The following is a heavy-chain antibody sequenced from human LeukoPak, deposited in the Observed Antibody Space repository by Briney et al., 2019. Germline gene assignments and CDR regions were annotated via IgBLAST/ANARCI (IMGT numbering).Heavy chain of an antibody. CDR1: GGSISSGGYY. CDR3: ATSTVSYIAEFDY. V-gene: IGHV4-31*03. J-gene: IGHJ4*02. Sequence: PPQTLSLTCTVSGGSISSGGYYWSWIRQHPGKGLEWTGYIYYSGSTYYNPSLKSRVTISVDTSKNQFSLKLSSVTAADTAVYYCATSTVSYIAEFDYWGQGTLVTVSS. D-gene: IGHD4-17*01. CDR2: IYYSGST.